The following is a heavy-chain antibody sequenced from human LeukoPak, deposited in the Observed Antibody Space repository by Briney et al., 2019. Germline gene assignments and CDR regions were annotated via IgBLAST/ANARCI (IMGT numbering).Heavy chain of an antibody. J-gene: IGHJ4*02. CDR1: GFTFSSYI. CDR3: AREYGSGWYDY. V-gene: IGHV3-21*01. Sequence: PGASLRLSYAASGFTFSSYIMNWVRQAPGKGLEWVSSISSSSSYIYYAESVKGRFTISRDNAKNSLYLQMNSLTAEDTAVYYCAREYGSGWYDYWGQGTLVTVSS. CDR2: ISSSSSYI. D-gene: IGHD6-19*01.